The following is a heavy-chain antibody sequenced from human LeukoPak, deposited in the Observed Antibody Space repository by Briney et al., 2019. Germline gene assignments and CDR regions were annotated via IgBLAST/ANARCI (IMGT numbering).Heavy chain of an antibody. D-gene: IGHD1-26*01. CDR3: TRSGVAWELLS. Sequence: ASVKVSCKPSGDTFTGYYMHWVRQAPGQGLEWMGRINPNIGGTNSAQKFQGRVTMTTDTYIITAYLELSRLRAEDTAVYDSTRSGVAWELLSWGQGTLVTVSS. CDR1: GDTFTGYY. CDR2: INPNIGGT. J-gene: IGHJ4*02. V-gene: IGHV1-2*06.